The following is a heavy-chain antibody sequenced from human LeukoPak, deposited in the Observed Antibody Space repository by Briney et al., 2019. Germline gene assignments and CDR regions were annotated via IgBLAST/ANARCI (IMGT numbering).Heavy chain of an antibody. D-gene: IGHD3-10*01. J-gene: IGHJ4*02. CDR1: GGSFSGYY. V-gene: IGHV4-34*01. CDR2: INHSGST. Sequence: SETLSLTCAVYGGSFSGYYWSWIRQPPGKGMEWIGEINHSGSTNYNPSLKSRVTISLDTAKNQFSLNLSSVTAADTAVYYCAVNYGQGDYWGQGTLVSVSS. CDR3: AVNYGQGDY.